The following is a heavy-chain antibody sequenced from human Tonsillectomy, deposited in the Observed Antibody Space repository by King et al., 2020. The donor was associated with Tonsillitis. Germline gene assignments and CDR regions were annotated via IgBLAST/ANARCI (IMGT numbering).Heavy chain of an antibody. V-gene: IGHV3-11*01. D-gene: IGHD2-2*01. CDR3: ARGGGAYCSSTSCFQFYYFYGMDV. J-gene: IGHJ6*02. CDR2: ISSSGSTI. CDR1: GFTFSDYY. Sequence: HVQLVESGGGLVKPGGSLRLSCAVSGFTFSDYYMSWIRQAPGKGLEWVSYISSSGSTIYYADSVKGRFTISRDNAKNSLYLQMNSLRAEDTAVYYCARGGGAYCSSTSCFQFYYFYGMDVWGQGTTVTVSS.